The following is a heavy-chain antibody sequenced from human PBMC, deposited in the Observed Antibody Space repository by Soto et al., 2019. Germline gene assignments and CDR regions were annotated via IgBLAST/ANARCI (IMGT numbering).Heavy chain of an antibody. Sequence: ESLKISCKGSGYSFTSYLIGWVRQMPGKGLEWMGIIYPGDSDTRYSPSFQGQVTISADKSISTAYLQWSSLKASDTAMYYCARQPHDILTGYPYYYYGMDVWGQGTTVTVSS. CDR1: GYSFTSYL. D-gene: IGHD3-9*01. CDR2: IYPGDSDT. J-gene: IGHJ6*02. CDR3: ARQPHDILTGYPYYYYGMDV. V-gene: IGHV5-51*01.